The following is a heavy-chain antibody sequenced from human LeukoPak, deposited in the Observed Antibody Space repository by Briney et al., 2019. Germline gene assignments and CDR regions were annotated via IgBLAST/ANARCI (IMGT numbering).Heavy chain of an antibody. CDR3: ARTYYYDSSGYYYRAAFDI. V-gene: IGHV5-51*01. CDR1: GCNFTSYW. D-gene: IGHD3-22*01. Sequence: GESLKISCKGSGCNFTSYWIGWVRQMPGKGLEWMGIIYPGDSDTRYSPSFRGQVTISADKSISTAYLQWSSLKASDTAMYYCARTYYYDSSGYYYRAAFDIWGQGTMVTVSS. CDR2: IYPGDSDT. J-gene: IGHJ3*02.